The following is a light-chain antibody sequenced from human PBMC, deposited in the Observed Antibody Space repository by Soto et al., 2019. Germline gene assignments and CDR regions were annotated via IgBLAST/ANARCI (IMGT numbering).Light chain of an antibody. J-gene: IGKJ1*01. V-gene: IGKV3-11*01. CDR2: GAS. Sequence: EIVLTQSPATLSLSPGERATLSCRASQSVSSYLAWYQQKPGQAPRLLIYGASIRATGIPARFSGSGSGTEFTLTISSLQPDDVATYYCQQYKTYWTFGQGTKVDIK. CDR3: QQYKTYWT. CDR1: QSVSSY.